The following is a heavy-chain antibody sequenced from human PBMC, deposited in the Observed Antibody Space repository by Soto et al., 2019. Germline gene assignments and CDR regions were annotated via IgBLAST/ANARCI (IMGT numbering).Heavy chain of an antibody. J-gene: IGHJ4*02. CDR2: ISYDGSNK. D-gene: IGHD2-21*01. CDR1: GFTFSSYG. V-gene: IGHV3-30*18. Sequence: GSLRLSCAASGFTFSSYGMHWVRQAPGKGLEWVAVISYDGSNKYYADSVKGRFTISRDNSKNTLYLQMNSLRAEDTAVYYCAKDCGDGRKWKYYFDYWGQGTLVTAPQ. CDR3: AKDCGDGRKWKYYFDY.